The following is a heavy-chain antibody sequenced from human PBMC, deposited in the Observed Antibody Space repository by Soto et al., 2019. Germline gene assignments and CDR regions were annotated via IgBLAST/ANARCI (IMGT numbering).Heavy chain of an antibody. CDR3: AKEKEVTTVTTGGLYYYFYMDV. Sequence: QVHLVESGGGVVQPGRSLGLSCAASGFTFSSYGMHWVRQAPGKGLEWVAVISYDGSNKYYAHSVKGRFTVSRENSKNALYLQMNSLRAEDTAVYYCAKEKEVTTVTTGGLYYYFYMDVWGKGTTVTVSS. V-gene: IGHV3-30*18. CDR1: GFTFSSYG. CDR2: ISYDGSNK. D-gene: IGHD4-17*01. J-gene: IGHJ6*03.